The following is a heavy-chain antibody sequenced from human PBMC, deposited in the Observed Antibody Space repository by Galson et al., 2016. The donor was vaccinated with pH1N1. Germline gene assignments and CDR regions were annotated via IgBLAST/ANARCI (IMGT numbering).Heavy chain of an antibody. Sequence: QSGAEVKNPGASVKVSCKASGGPLNSHAISWVRQAPGQGLEWMGRIVGIFRSANYAQKFQGRVTITADEFMSTTYMELSSLRSDDTAVYYCARVSGYNSGYIDSWGQGTLVTVSS. D-gene: IGHD5-18*01. V-gene: IGHV1-69*13. CDR3: ARVSGYNSGYIDS. CDR1: GGPLNSHA. J-gene: IGHJ4*02. CDR2: IVGIFRSA.